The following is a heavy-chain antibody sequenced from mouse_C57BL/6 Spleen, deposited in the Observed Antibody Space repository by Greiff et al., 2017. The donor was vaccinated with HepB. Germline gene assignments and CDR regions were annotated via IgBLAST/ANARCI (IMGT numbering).Heavy chain of an antibody. J-gene: IGHJ1*03. Sequence: QVQLQQSGAELVRPGASVKLSCTASGFNIKDDYMHWVKQRPEQGLEWIGEIDPSDSYTNYNQKFKGKATLTVDTSSSTAYMQLSSLTSEDSAVYYCARGTTVVAYWYFDVWGTGTTVTVSS. CDR2: IDPSDSYT. CDR3: ARGTTVVAYWYFDV. V-gene: IGHV1-50*01. CDR1: GFNIKDDY. D-gene: IGHD1-1*01.